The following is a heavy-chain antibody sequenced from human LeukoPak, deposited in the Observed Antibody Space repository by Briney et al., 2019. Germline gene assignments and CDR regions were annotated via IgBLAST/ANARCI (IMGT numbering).Heavy chain of an antibody. V-gene: IGHV1-2*02. CDR1: GYTFTGYY. D-gene: IGHD6-13*01. CDR2: INPNNGGT. Sequence: GASVKVSCKASGYTFTGYYIHWVRQAPGQGLEWMGWINPNNGGTNYAQKFQGRVTMTRDTSISTAYMELSRLRSDDTAVYYCARSYSSSWYDMSAFDIWGQGTMVTVSS. CDR3: ARSYSSSWYDMSAFDI. J-gene: IGHJ3*02.